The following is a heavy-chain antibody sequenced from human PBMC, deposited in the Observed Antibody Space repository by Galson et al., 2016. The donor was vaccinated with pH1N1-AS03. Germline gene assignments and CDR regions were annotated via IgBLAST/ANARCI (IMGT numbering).Heavy chain of an antibody. Sequence: QSGAEVKKPGESLKISCQASGYIFSSYWIGWVRQRPGKGLEWMGIIWPADSDTKYSPSFQGQVTISVDTSLNTAYLQWSSLAASDTAMYFCARQKYCSGGSCFLYYDAFDMWGQGTLVTVSS. J-gene: IGHJ3*02. CDR2: IWPADSDT. D-gene: IGHD2-15*01. V-gene: IGHV5-51*01. CDR3: ARQKYCSGGSCFLYYDAFDM. CDR1: GYIFSSYW.